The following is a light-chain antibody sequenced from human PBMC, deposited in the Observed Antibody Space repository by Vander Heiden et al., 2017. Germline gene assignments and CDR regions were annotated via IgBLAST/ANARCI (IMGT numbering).Light chain of an antibody. CDR3: QQEGSSPYT. CDR1: QSVRSNY. CDR2: DAS. J-gene: IGKJ2*01. Sequence: ESVLTQSPGTLSLSPGERATLSCRASQSVRSNYLAWYQQKPGQAPRLLIYDASTRATGIPDRFSGSGSGTDFTLTISRLEPEDFAVFYCQQEGSSPYTFGQGTKLQIK. V-gene: IGKV3-20*01.